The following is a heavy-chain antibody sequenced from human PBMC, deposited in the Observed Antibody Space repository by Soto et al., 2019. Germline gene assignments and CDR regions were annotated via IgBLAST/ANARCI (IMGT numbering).Heavy chain of an antibody. V-gene: IGHV3-23*01. CDR3: EKDLGYYYDSSGYHGFDI. J-gene: IGHJ3*02. Sequence: LSLAASRFTFXNYAIIGVRQAPGKGLELVSAISGSGGSTYYADSVKGRFTISRDNSKNTLYLQMNSLRAEDTAVYYCEKDLGYYYDSSGYHGFDIWGQGTMVTVSS. CDR1: RFTFXNYA. CDR2: ISGSGGST. D-gene: IGHD3-22*01.